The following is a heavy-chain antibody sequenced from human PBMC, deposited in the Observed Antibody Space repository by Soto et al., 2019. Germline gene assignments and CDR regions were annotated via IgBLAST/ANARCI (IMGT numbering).Heavy chain of an antibody. CDR1: GGTFSPYT. V-gene: IGHV1-69*08. J-gene: IGHJ4*02. CDR3: ARDWESTVSTWSFGAF. CDR2: IIPFLGVT. D-gene: IGHD3-10*01. Sequence: QVQLVQSGAEVKKPGPSVKVSCKASGGTFSPYTVNWVRQAPGQGLEWMGRIIPFLGVTNYAKKFKARVTLTPDTSTTTAYMELSGLRFEDTAVYYCARDWESTVSTWSFGAFWGRGTLVTVSS.